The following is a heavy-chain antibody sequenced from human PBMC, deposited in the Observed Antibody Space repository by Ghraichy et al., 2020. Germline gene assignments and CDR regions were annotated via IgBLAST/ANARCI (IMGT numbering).Heavy chain of an antibody. CDR1: GFSFSTSW. D-gene: IGHD6-25*01. V-gene: IGHV3-7*01. CDR2: INEDGSVK. CDR3: AKDRGYNYFDP. J-gene: IGHJ5*02. Sequence: GESLNISCAASGFSFSTSWMAWVRQAPGKGLEWVANINEDGSVKNHVDSVKGRFTISRDNAKNSLYLQMNSLRAEDTAVYYCAKDRGYNYFDPWGQGTLVIVAS.